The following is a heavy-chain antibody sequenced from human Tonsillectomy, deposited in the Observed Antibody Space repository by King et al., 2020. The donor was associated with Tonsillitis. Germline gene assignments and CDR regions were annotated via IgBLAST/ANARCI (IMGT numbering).Heavy chain of an antibody. V-gene: IGHV3-30*18. Sequence: VQLVESGGGVVQPQRSLRLSCAASGFIFRSYGLHWVRQTPGKGLEWVALISHDGSNEYYADSVRGRFTISRDNSKKTVYLRMNSLRAEDTAVYYCAKDSGLYDFWGGYFDYWGQGTLVTVSS. CDR1: GFIFRSYG. J-gene: IGHJ4*02. CDR2: ISHDGSNE. D-gene: IGHD3/OR15-3a*01. CDR3: AKDSGLYDFWGGYFDY.